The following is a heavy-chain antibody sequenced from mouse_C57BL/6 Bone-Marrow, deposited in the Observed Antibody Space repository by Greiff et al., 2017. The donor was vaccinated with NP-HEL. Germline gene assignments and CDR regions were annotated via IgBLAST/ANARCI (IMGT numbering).Heavy chain of an antibody. V-gene: IGHV1-82*01. J-gene: IGHJ2*01. CDR3: ALDSSGYVDY. Sequence: VQLQQSGPELVKPGASVKISCKASGYAFSSSWMNWVKQRPGKGLEWIGPIYPGDGDTNYNGKFKGKATLTADKSSSTAYMQLSSLTSEDSAVYFCALDSSGYVDYWGQGTTLTVSS. CDR2: IYPGDGDT. CDR1: GYAFSSSW. D-gene: IGHD3-2*02.